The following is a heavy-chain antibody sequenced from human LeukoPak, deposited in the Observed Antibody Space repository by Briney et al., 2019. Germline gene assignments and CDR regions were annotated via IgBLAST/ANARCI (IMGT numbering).Heavy chain of an antibody. CDR1: GYSISSGYY. CDR3: ARGVLSGYNSGWYHDY. J-gene: IGHJ4*02. D-gene: IGHD6-19*01. V-gene: IGHV4-38-2*01. CDR2: IYHSGST. Sequence: SETLSLTCAVSGYSISSGYYWGWIRQPPGKGLEWIGIIYHSGSTFYNPSLKSRLTISVDTSKKQFSLKPNSVTAADTAAYYCARGVLSGYNSGWYHDYWGQGTLVTVSS.